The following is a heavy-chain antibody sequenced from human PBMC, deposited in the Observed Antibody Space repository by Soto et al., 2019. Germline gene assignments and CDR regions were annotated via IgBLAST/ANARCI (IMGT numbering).Heavy chain of an antibody. J-gene: IGHJ6*03. CDR2: IKSKTDGGTT. CDR1: GFTFSNAW. V-gene: IGHV3-15*01. D-gene: IGHD2-2*01. CDR3: TTDPPAGDTEFIVVVPAAKHYYYYYMDV. Sequence: GGSLRLSCAASGFTFSNAWMSWVRQAPGKGLEWVGRIKSKTDGGTTDYAAPVKGRFTISRDDSKNTLYLQMNSLKTEDTAVYYCTTDPPAGDTEFIVVVPAAKHYYYYYMDVWGKGTTVTVSS.